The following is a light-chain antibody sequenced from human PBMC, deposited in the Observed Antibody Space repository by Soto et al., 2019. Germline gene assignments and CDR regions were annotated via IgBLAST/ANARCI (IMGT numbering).Light chain of an antibody. CDR2: DVS. CDR3: SSYTSSSTLIV. Sequence: QSVLTQPASVSGSPGQSITISCTGTSSDFGGYNYVSWYQQHPGKAPKLMIYDVSNRPSGVSNRSSGSKSGNTASLTISGLQAEDEADYYCSSYTSSSTLIVFGTGTKVTVL. V-gene: IGLV2-14*01. J-gene: IGLJ1*01. CDR1: SSDFGGYNY.